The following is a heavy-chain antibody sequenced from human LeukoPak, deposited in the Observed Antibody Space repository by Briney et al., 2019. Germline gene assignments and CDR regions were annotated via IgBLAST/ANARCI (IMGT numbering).Heavy chain of an antibody. CDR1: GFSLSTSGMC. V-gene: IGHV2-70*11. D-gene: IGHD2/OR15-2a*01. CDR3: VRRIVTRYYFDY. Sequence: SGPALVKPTQTLTLTCTFSGFSLSTSGMCVSWIRQPPGKALEWLARIDWDDGKYYSTSLKTRLTISKDTSKNQVVLTMTNMDTMDTATYYCVRRIVTRYYFDYWGQGTLVTVSS. J-gene: IGHJ4*02. CDR2: IDWDDGK.